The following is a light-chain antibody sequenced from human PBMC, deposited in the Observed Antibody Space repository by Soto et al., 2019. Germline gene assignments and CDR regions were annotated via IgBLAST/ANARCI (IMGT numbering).Light chain of an antibody. CDR2: EVT. J-gene: IGLJ3*02. V-gene: IGLV2-8*01. CDR3: SSYAGNNIGVV. Sequence: QSALTQPPSASGSPGQSVTISCTGTSSDVGGYNYVSWYQQHPGKAPTLMIYEVTKRPSGVPDRFSGSRSGNTASLTVSGLQADDEADYYCSSYAGNNIGVVFGGGTKLTVL. CDR1: SSDVGGYNY.